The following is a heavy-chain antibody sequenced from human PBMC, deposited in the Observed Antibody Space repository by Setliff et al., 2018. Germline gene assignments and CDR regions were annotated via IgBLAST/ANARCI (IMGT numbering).Heavy chain of an antibody. D-gene: IGHD1-26*01. J-gene: IGHJ4*02. CDR1: GGSVNSGYDN. V-gene: IGHV4-61*09. Sequence: PSETLSLTCTVSGGSVNSGYDNWNWLRQPAGKGLEWIGHINRRGSTNFTPSLKSRVTISLDTSKNQFSLKLSSVTAADTAFYYCARHPDGRIVPFDYWGQGILVTVSS. CDR2: INRRGST. CDR3: ARHPDGRIVPFDY.